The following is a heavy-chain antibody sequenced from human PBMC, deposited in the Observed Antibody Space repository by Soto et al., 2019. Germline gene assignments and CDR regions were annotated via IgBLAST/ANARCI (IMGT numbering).Heavy chain of an antibody. CDR2: IIPILGIA. Sequence: QVQLVQSGAEVKKPGSSVKVSCKASGGTFSSYTISWVRQAPGQGLEWVGRIIPILGIANYAQKFQGRVTITADKSTSTAYMELSSLRSEDTAVYYCVTLEGLYGDYGGYWGQGTLVTVSS. CDR3: VTLEGLYGDYGGY. D-gene: IGHD4-17*01. V-gene: IGHV1-69*02. CDR1: GGTFSSYT. J-gene: IGHJ4*02.